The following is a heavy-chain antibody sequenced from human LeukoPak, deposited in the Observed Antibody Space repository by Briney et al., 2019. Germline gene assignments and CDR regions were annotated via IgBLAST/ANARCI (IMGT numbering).Heavy chain of an antibody. D-gene: IGHD4-23*01. CDR2: ISSSSSYI. Sequence: GGSLRLSCAASGFTFSSYSMNWVRQAPGKGLEWVSSISSSSSYIYYADSVKGRFTISRDNAKNSLYLQMNSLRAEDTAVYYCARGRDRGGNRWYYYYMDVWGKGTTVTVSS. J-gene: IGHJ6*03. V-gene: IGHV3-21*01. CDR3: ARGRDRGGNRWYYYYMDV. CDR1: GFTFSSYS.